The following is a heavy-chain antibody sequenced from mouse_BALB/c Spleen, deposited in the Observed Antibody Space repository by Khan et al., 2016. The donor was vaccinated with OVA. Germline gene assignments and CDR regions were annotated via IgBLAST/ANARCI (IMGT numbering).Heavy chain of an antibody. CDR1: GYSFTTYY. CDR3: TRHGYVAWFTY. J-gene: IGHJ3*01. V-gene: IGHV1S135*01. D-gene: IGHD2-2*01. CDR2: IDPFNGGT. Sequence: EVQLQQSGPELMKPGASVKISCKASGYSFTTYYIHWVMQSHGKSLEWIGYIDPFNGGTTYNQKFKGKATLTVDKSSSPAYIHLSNLTSEDSAVYYCTRHGYVAWFTYWGQGTLVTVSA.